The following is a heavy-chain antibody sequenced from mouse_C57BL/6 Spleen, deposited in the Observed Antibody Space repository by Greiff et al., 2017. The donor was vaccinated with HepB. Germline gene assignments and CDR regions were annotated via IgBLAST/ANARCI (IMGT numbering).Heavy chain of an antibody. D-gene: IGHD2-4*01. CDR2: IWRGGST. J-gene: IGHJ4*01. V-gene: IGHV2-5*01. CDR1: GFSLTSYG. Sequence: QVHVKQSGPGLVQPSQSLSITCTVSGFSLTSYGVHWVRQSPGKGLEWLGVIWRGGSTDYNAAFMSRLSITKDNSKSQVFFKMNSLQADDTAIYYCAKPDIYYDYDGLYYAMDYWGQGTSVTVSS. CDR3: AKPDIYYDYDGLYYAMDY.